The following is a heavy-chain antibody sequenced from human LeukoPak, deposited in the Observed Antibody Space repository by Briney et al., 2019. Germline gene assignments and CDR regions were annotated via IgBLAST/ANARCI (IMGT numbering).Heavy chain of an antibody. CDR3: ARGSVRDGYNYWFDP. CDR2: MNPNSGNT. CDR1: GYTFTSYD. Sequence: EASVTVSCTASGYTFTSYDINWVRQATGQGLEWMGWMNPNSGNTGYAQKFQGRVTMTRNTSISTAYMELSSLRSEDTAVYYCARGSVRDGYNYWFDPWGQGTLVTVSS. D-gene: IGHD5-24*01. V-gene: IGHV1-8*01. J-gene: IGHJ5*02.